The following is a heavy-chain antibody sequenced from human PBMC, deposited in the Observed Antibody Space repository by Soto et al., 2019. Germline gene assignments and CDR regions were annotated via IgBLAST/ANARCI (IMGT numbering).Heavy chain of an antibody. J-gene: IGHJ5*02. CDR2: ISAYNGNT. CDR1: GYTFTSNG. Sequence: GASVKVSCKASGYTFTSNGIRWVRQAPRQGLEWMGWISAYNGNTNYAQKLQGRVTMTTDTSTSTAYMELRSLRSDDTAVYYCARDSYYDILTGYYNVPTGGPWGQGTLVTVSS. V-gene: IGHV1-18*01. CDR3: ARDSYYDILTGYYNVPTGGP. D-gene: IGHD3-9*01.